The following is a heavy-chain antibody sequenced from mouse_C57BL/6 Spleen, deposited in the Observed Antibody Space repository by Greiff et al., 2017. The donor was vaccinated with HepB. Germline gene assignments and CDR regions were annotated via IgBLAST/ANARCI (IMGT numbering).Heavy chain of an antibody. Sequence: QVQLKESGAELVRPGASVTLSCKASGYTFTDYEMHWVKQTPVHGLEWIGAIDPETGGTAYNQKFKGKAILTADKSSSTAYMELRSLTSEDSAVYYCPPIYYGYDGSLAYWGQGTLVTVSA. CDR3: PPIYYGYDGSLAY. CDR1: GYTFTDYE. J-gene: IGHJ3*01. D-gene: IGHD2-2*01. V-gene: IGHV1-15*01. CDR2: IDPETGGT.